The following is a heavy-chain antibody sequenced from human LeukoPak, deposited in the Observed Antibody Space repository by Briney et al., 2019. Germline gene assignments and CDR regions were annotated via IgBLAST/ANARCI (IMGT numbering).Heavy chain of an antibody. CDR3: ARPHDSNDAFDI. CDR1: GGSISSGGYY. V-gene: IGHV4-31*03. Sequence: TSETLSLTCTVSGGSISSGGYYWSWIRQHPGKGLEWIGYIYYSGSTYYNPSLKSRVTISVDTSKNQFPLKLSSVTAADTAVYYCARPHDSNDAFDIWGQGTMVTVSS. D-gene: IGHD3-22*01. CDR2: IYYSGST. J-gene: IGHJ3*02.